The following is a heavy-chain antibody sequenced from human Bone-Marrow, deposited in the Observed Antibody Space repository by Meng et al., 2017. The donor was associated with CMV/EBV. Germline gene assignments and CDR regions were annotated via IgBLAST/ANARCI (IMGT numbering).Heavy chain of an antibody. Sequence: GESLKISCAASGFTFSSYSMNWVRQAPGKGLEWVSSISSSSSYIYYADSVKGRFTISRDNAKNSLYLQMNSLRAEDTAVYYCARQIVVDSAFAIWGPGKMVNVSS. V-gene: IGHV3-21*01. CDR1: GFTFSSYS. CDR2: ISSSSSYI. J-gene: IGHJ3*02. D-gene: IGHD2-2*01. CDR3: ARQIVVDSAFAI.